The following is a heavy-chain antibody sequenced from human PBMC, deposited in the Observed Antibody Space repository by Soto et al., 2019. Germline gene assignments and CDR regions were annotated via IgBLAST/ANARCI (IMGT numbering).Heavy chain of an antibody. J-gene: IGHJ3*02. CDR2: IRSEAYGGTT. D-gene: IGHD6-13*01. V-gene: IGHV3-49*03. CDR1: GFTFGDYA. CDR3: TRGYSSSWYGDLDAFDI. Sequence: GGSLRLSCTASGFTFGDYAMSWFRQAPGEGLEWVGFIRSEAYGGTTEYAASVKGRFTISRDDSKSIAYLQMNSLKAEDTAVYYCTRGYSSSWYGDLDAFDIWGQGTMVPVSS.